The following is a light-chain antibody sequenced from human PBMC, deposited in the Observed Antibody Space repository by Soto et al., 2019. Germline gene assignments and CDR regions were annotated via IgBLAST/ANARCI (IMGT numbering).Light chain of an antibody. V-gene: IGLV2-23*02. Sequence: QSVLTQPASVSGSPGQSITISCTGTSSDVGSYNLVSWYQQHPGKAPKLIIYEVNKRPSGISGRFSGSKSGNTASLTISGLQAEDEADYYCHSYAGSRTHYVFGTGTQLTVL. CDR2: EVN. CDR3: HSYAGSRTHYV. J-gene: IGLJ1*01. CDR1: SSDVGSYNL.